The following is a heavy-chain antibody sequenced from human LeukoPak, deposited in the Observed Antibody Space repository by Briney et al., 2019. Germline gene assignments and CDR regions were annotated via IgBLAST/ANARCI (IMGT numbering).Heavy chain of an antibody. CDR1: GGSISSYY. V-gene: IGHV4-4*09. D-gene: IGHD3-3*01. J-gene: IGHJ6*02. CDR2: TYTRGST. Sequence: SETLSLTCSVTGGSISSYYWSWIRQPPGGGLEWIGYTYTRGSTKYSPSLKSRATISVDTSKNQLSLKLSSLTAADTGVYYLARQGETRSASYIYSTTTFMDFGAPGTTVT. CDR3: ARQGETRSASYIYSTTTFMDF.